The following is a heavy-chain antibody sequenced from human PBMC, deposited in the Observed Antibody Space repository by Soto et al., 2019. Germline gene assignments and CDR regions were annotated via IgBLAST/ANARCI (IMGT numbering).Heavy chain of an antibody. CDR1: GFSFSTYD. CDR3: ARDPQRGYSGMDV. D-gene: IGHD2-2*01. J-gene: IGHJ6*02. V-gene: IGHV3-48*02. CDR2: ISSGGQTI. Sequence: EVQLVESGGGLVQPGGSLRLSCAASGFSFSTYDMNWVRPAPGKGLEWVSYISSGGQTIKSTDSVKGRFTISRDNAKNSLYLRMSGLRDEDTGVYYCARDPQRGYSGMDVWGQGTTVTVSS.